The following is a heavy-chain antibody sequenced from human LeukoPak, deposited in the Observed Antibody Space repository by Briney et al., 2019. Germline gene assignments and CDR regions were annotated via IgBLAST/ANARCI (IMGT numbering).Heavy chain of an antibody. J-gene: IGHJ6*03. CDR1: GFTFSSYW. Sequence: PGGSLRLSCAASGFTFSSYWMSWVRQAPGKGLEWVANIKQDGSEEYYVDSVKGRFTISRDNAKNSLYLQMNSLRAEDTAVYYCAREAFHDYGPSYMDVWGKGTTVTVSS. D-gene: IGHD4-17*01. V-gene: IGHV3-7*01. CDR3: AREAFHDYGPSYMDV. CDR2: IKQDGSEE.